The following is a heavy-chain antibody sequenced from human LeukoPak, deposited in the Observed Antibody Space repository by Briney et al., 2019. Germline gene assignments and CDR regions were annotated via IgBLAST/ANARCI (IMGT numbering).Heavy chain of an antibody. CDR1: GYTFSGYY. CDR3: VTLLSNAAFDY. J-gene: IGHJ4*02. V-gene: IGHV1-2*02. Sequence: ASVKVSCKASGYTFSGYYIHWVQQAPGQGLEWMGWINPNTGATNYAQKFQGRVTMTTDTSISTAYMELSRLRSDDTAVYYCVTLLSNAAFDYWGQGTLVTVSS. D-gene: IGHD6-25*01. CDR2: INPNTGAT.